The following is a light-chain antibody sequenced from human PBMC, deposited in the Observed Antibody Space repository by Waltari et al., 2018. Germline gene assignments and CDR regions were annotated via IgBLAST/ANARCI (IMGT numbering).Light chain of an antibody. CDR1: QRVSRA. CDR3: QQYYSRRT. Sequence: EIVLTQSPGPLSLSPGERATLSCRASQRVSRALAWYQQKPAQAPRLLIYGASNRATGIPDRFSGSGSATDFTLTISSLQAEDVAVYYCQQYYSRRTFGQGTRVEIK. V-gene: IGKV3D-15*01. J-gene: IGKJ1*01. CDR2: GAS.